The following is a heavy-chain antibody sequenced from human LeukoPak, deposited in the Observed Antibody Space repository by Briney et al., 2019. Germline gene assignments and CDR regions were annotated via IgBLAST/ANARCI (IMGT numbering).Heavy chain of an antibody. Sequence: ASVKVSCKASGYTFTGYYMHWVRQAPGQGLEWMGWINPNSGGTNYAQKFQGRVTMTRDTSISTAYMELSRLRSDDTAVYYCARGGRGRYRYSGSWEDYNWFDPWGQGTLVTVSS. J-gene: IGHJ5*02. V-gene: IGHV1-2*02. D-gene: IGHD1-26*01. CDR2: INPNSGGT. CDR1: GYTFTGYY. CDR3: ARGGRGRYRYSGSWEDYNWFDP.